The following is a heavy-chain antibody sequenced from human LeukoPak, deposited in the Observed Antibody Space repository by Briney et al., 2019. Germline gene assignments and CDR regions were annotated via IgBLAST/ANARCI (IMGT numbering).Heavy chain of an antibody. V-gene: IGHV4-59*02. Sequence: SETLSLTCTVFGGSVSDYYWSWIRQSPGKGLEWIGYIYYTGTSYNPSLESRVTISADTSKNQFSLNLSSVTAADTAVYYCASRKLGNDYWGQGTLVTVSS. CDR1: GGSVSDYY. D-gene: IGHD7-27*01. J-gene: IGHJ4*02. CDR3: ASRKLGNDY. CDR2: IYYTGT.